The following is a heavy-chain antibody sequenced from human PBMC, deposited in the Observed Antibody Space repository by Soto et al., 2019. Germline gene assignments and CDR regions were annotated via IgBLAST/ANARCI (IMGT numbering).Heavy chain of an antibody. V-gene: IGHV3-21*01. J-gene: IGHJ6*02. D-gene: IGHD2-2*01. Sequence: GGSLRLSCAASGFTFSSYSMNWVRQAPGKGLEWVSSSSSSSSYIYYADSVKGRFTISRDNAKNSLYLQMNSLRAEDTAVYYCARDQDCSSTSCPYELTNDYFTYGMDVWGQGTTVTVSS. CDR1: GFTFSSYS. CDR2: SSSSSSYI. CDR3: ARDQDCSSTSCPYELTNDYFTYGMDV.